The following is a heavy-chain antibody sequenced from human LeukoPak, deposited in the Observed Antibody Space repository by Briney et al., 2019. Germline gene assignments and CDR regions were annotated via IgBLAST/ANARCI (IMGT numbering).Heavy chain of an antibody. Sequence: GGSLRLSCAASGFTFSSYWMHWVRQAPGKGLVWVSRINSDGSSTSYADSVKGRFTISRDNAKNTLYLQMNSLRAEDTAVYYCARESGYSSGWHNYNWFDHWGQGTLVTVSS. V-gene: IGHV3-74*01. CDR2: INSDGSST. D-gene: IGHD6-19*01. CDR3: ARESGYSSGWHNYNWFDH. CDR1: GFTFSSYW. J-gene: IGHJ5*02.